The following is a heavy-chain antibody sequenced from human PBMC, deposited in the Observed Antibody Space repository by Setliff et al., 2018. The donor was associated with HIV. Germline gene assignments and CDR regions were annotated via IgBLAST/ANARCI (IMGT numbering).Heavy chain of an antibody. CDR1: AGSIRSSTYY. CDR2: IYYSGST. Sequence: SETLSLTCTVSAGSIRSSTYYWAWIRQPPGKGLEWIGTIYYSGSTYYNPSLKSRATISVDMSKNQFSLKLSSVTAADTAVYYCARDRYTWNYGKNYMDVWGKGTTVTVS. CDR3: ARDRYTWNYGKNYMDV. D-gene: IGHD1-7*01. V-gene: IGHV4-39*02. J-gene: IGHJ6*03.